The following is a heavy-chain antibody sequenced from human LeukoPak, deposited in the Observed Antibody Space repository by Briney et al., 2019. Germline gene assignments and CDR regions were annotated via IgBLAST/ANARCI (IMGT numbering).Heavy chain of an antibody. CDR3: ARYGSGSGGYYYYMDV. CDR2: IYYSGST. CDR1: GGSISSYY. V-gene: IGHV4-59*01. Sequence: SETLSLTCTVSGGSISSYYWSWIRQTPGKGLEWIGYIYYSGSTNFNPSLKSRVTISVDTSKNQFSLKLSSVTAADTAVYYCARYGSGSGGYYYYMDVWGKGTTVTISS. J-gene: IGHJ6*03. D-gene: IGHD3-10*01.